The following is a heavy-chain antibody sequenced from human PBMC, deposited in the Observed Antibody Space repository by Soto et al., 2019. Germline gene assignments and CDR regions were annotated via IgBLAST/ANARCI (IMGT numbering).Heavy chain of an antibody. J-gene: IGHJ4*02. Sequence: QVQLVESGGGVVQPGRSLRLSCAVSGFTVSTYGMHWVRQAPGKGLEWVAVISRDGGTKYYADSVKGRFTISRDNSRNILFLEMNSLRGDDMAVYYCTGEVASGYWGLGTLVTVSS. D-gene: IGHD2-8*02. CDR1: GFTVSTYG. CDR2: ISRDGGTK. CDR3: TGEVASGY. V-gene: IGHV3-30*03.